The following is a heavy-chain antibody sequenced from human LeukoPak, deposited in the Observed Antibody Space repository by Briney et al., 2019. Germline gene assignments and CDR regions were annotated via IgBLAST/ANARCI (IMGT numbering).Heavy chain of an antibody. Sequence: SETLSLTCTVSGGSISSYYWSWIRQPPGKGLEWIGYIYYSGSTNYNPSLKSRVTISVDTSKNQFSLKLSSVTAADTAVYYCASLEGGGYSGYDRARAFDIWGQGTMVTVSS. CDR1: GGSISSYY. V-gene: IGHV4-59*08. CDR2: IYYSGST. CDR3: ASLEGGGYSGYDRARAFDI. D-gene: IGHD5-12*01. J-gene: IGHJ3*02.